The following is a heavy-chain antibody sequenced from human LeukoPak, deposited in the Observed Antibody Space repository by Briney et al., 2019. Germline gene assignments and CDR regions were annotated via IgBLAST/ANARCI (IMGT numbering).Heavy chain of an antibody. CDR3: LAAADLG. Sequence: GGSLRLSCAASGFTFSRYWMNWVRQAPGRGLEWVANIKPDGSEAYYVDSVKGRFTISRDNARDSLFLQMTTLRVADTAVYYCLAAADLGWGQRTLVTVSS. V-gene: IGHV3-7*01. CDR1: GFTFSRYW. J-gene: IGHJ4*02. CDR2: IKPDGSEA.